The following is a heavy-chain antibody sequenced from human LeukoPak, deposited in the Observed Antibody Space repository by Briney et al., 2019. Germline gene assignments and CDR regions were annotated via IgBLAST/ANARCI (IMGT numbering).Heavy chain of an antibody. CDR2: ISCSGGST. J-gene: IGHJ4*02. V-gene: IGHV3-23*01. Sequence: GSLRLSCAASGFTFSSYAMSWVRQAPGKGLEWVSAISCSGGSTYYADSVKGRFTISRDNSKNTLYLQMNSLRAEDTAVYYCAKDSYPGIAVAGVMYYFDYWGQGTLVTVSS. D-gene: IGHD6-19*01. CDR1: GFTFSSYA. CDR3: AKDSYPGIAVAGVMYYFDY.